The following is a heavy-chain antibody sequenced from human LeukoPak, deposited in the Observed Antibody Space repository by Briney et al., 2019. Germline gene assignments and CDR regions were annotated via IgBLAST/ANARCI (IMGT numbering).Heavy chain of an antibody. Sequence: SETLSLTCTVSGGSISSYYWSWIRQPAGKGLEWIGRIYTSGSTNYNPSLKSRVTMSVDTSKNQFSLKLSSVTAADTAVYYCARERVYCSGGSCYPDRNWFDPWGQGILVTVSS. CDR3: ARERVYCSGGSCYPDRNWFDP. J-gene: IGHJ5*02. CDR1: GGSISSYY. CDR2: IYTSGST. V-gene: IGHV4-4*07. D-gene: IGHD2-15*01.